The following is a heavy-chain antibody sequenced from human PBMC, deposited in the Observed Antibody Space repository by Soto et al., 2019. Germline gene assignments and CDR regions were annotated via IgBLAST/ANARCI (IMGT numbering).Heavy chain of an antibody. V-gene: IGHV3-23*01. CDR3: ARWSYLDY. D-gene: IGHD3-3*01. CDR2: ISGSDGKT. CDR1: GFSFGSYA. Sequence: PGGSLRLSCAASGFSFGSYALSWVRQAPGKGLERVSTISGSDGKTFYADSVKGRFSISRDTSQSTLYLQMNSLRADDTAMYYCARWSYLDYWGQGTRVTV. J-gene: IGHJ4*02.